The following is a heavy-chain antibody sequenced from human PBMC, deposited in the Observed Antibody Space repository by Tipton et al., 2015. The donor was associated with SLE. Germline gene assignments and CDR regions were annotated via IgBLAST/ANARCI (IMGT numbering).Heavy chain of an antibody. CDR3: ARGWYSYVVFGY. Sequence: LRLSCTVSGGSISSHYWSWIRQPPGKGLEWIGDIYYSGSTNYNPSLKSRVTRSGDTSKNQFSLKLSSVTAADTAVYYCARGWYSYVVFGYWGQGTLVTVSS. V-gene: IGHV4-59*11. CDR1: GGSISSHY. J-gene: IGHJ4*02. D-gene: IGHD5-18*01. CDR2: IYYSGST.